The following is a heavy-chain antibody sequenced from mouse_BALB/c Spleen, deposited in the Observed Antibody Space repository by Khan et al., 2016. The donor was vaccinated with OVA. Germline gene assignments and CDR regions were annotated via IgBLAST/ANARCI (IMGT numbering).Heavy chain of an antibody. Sequence: QIQLVQSGPELKKPGETVKISCKASGYIFTNYGINWVKQASGEGLKWMGWIKTKSGDPIYAEELKGRFGFSLETSASTAYLQINNLKNGDTATYFCARRLNALDYWGQGTSVTVSS. D-gene: IGHD1-3*01. V-gene: IGHV9-3*02. CDR2: IKTKSGDP. J-gene: IGHJ4*01. CDR3: ARRLNALDY. CDR1: GYIFTNYG.